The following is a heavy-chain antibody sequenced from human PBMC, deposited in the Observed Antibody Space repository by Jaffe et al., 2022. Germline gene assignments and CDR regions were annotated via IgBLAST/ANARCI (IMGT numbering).Heavy chain of an antibody. CDR1: GFTFSSYS. D-gene: IGHD3-9*01. CDR3: ARDTVHQPRYYDILTGYSKYYYMDV. J-gene: IGHJ6*03. CDR2: ISSSSSTI. Sequence: EVQLVESGGGLVQPGGSLRLSCAASGFTFSSYSMNWVRQAPGKGLEWVSYISSSSSTIYYADSVKGRFTISRDNAKNSLYLQMNSLRAEDTAVYYCARDTVHQPRYYDILTGYSKYYYMDVWGKGTTVTVSS. V-gene: IGHV3-48*01.